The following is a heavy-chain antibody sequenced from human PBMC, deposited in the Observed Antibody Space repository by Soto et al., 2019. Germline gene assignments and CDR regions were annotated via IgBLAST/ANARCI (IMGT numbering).Heavy chain of an antibody. CDR3: AKDRPLIAVAGTSGYFDL. CDR1: GFTFDDYA. J-gene: IGHJ2*01. Sequence: GGSLRLSCAASGFTFDDYAMHWVRQAPGKGLEWVSGISWNSGSIGYADSVKGRFTISRDNAKNSLYLQMNSLRAEDTALYYWAKDRPLIAVAGTSGYFDLWGRGTLVTVSS. V-gene: IGHV3-9*01. D-gene: IGHD6-19*01. CDR2: ISWNSGSI.